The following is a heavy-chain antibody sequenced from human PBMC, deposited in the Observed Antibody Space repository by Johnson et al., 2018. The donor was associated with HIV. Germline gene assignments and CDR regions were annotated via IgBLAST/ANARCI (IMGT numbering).Heavy chain of an antibody. D-gene: IGHD4-11*01. CDR2: ISYDGNNK. J-gene: IGHJ3*02. Sequence: QVQLVESGGGVAQPGRSLRLSCAASGFTFRSHAMHWVRQAPGKGLEWVAVISYDGNNKFQADSVKGRFTISRDNSKNTLYLQMNSLRAEDTAVYYCARSYSTSWNASDIWGQGTMVTVSS. V-gene: IGHV3-30-3*01. CDR3: ARSYSTSWNASDI. CDR1: GFTFRSHA.